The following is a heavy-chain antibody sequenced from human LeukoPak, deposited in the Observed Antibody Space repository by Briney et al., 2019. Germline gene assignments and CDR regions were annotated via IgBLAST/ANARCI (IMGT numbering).Heavy chain of an antibody. CDR2: IYSSGST. Sequence: SETLSLTCSVSGVSISSGSNYWGWIRQPPGKTLEWIGSIYSSGSTHYNPSLKSRVIILIDTAKNHFSLNLSSVTAADTAVYYCARSDGYGLVGIWGQGTMVTVSS. J-gene: IGHJ3*02. CDR3: ARSDGYGLVGI. D-gene: IGHD3-10*01. CDR1: GVSISSGSNY. V-gene: IGHV4-39*07.